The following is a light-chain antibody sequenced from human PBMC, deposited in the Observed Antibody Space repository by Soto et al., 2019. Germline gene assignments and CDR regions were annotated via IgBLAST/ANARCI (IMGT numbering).Light chain of an antibody. CDR3: CSYAGAGSGPCV. Sequence: QSVLTQPASVSGSPGQSITISCTGTSSDVGTYNLVSWYQKHPGKVPKLMIFEVSKRPSGVSNRFSGSKSGNTASLTISGLQAEDEADYYCCSYAGAGSGPCVFGTGTKVTVL. CDR1: SSDVGTYNL. V-gene: IGLV2-23*02. J-gene: IGLJ1*01. CDR2: EVS.